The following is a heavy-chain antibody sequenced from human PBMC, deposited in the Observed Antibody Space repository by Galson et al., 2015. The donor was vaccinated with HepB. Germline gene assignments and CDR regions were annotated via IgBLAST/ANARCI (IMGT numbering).Heavy chain of an antibody. CDR2: IKQDGSEK. Sequence: SLRLSCAASGFTFSSYWMSWVRQAPGKGLEWVANIKQDGSEKYYVDSVKGRFTISRDNAKNSLYLQMNSLRAEDTAVYYCARVPWDCSSTSCQRSAFDYWGQGTLVTVSS. V-gene: IGHV3-7*03. CDR3: ARVPWDCSSTSCQRSAFDY. J-gene: IGHJ4*02. D-gene: IGHD2-2*01. CDR1: GFTFSSYW.